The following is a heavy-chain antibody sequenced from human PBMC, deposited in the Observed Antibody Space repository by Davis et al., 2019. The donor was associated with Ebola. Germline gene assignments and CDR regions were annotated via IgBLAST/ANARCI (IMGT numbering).Heavy chain of an antibody. CDR2: ISSSGSTI. Sequence: GESLKISCAASGFTFSSYEMNWVRQAPGKGLEWVSYISSSGSTIYYADSVKGRFTISRDNAKNSLYLQMNSLRAEDTAVYYCARGIVGATTSVYRDYYYYYGMDVWGQGTTVTVSS. J-gene: IGHJ6*02. V-gene: IGHV3-48*03. CDR1: GFTFSSYE. D-gene: IGHD1-26*01. CDR3: ARGIVGATTSVYRDYYYYYGMDV.